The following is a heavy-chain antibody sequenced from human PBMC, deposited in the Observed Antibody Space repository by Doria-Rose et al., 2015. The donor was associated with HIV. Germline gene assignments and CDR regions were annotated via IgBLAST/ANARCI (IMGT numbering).Heavy chain of an antibody. Sequence: QVQLVQSGPVLVKPTETLTLTCTVSGVSLSSPGMGVGWIRQPPGQALEWLANIFSDDERSYKTSLKSRLTISRGTSKSQVVLTMTDMDPVDTATYYCARIKSSRWYHKYYFDFWGQGTLVIVSA. J-gene: IGHJ4*02. V-gene: IGHV2-26*01. CDR1: GVSLSSPGMG. D-gene: IGHD6-13*01. CDR3: ARIKSSRWYHKYYFDF. CDR2: IFSDDER.